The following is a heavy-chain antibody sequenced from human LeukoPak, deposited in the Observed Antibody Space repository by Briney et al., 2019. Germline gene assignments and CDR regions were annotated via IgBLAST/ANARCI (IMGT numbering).Heavy chain of an antibody. CDR2: IIQ. CDR3: ARAPDMAVAGVYFDY. CDR1: GGTFSSYA. J-gene: IGHJ4*02. V-gene: IGHV1-69*01. D-gene: IGHD6-19*01. Sequence: SVKVSCKASGGTFSSYAISWVRQAPGQGLEWMGGIIQQTTHRSSRAESTSTAYMELSSLRSEDTAVYYCARAPDMAVAGVYFDYWGQGALVTVSS.